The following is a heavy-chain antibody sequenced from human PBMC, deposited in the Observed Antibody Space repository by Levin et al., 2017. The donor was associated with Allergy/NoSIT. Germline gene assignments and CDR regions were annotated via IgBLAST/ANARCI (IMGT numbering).Heavy chain of an antibody. D-gene: IGHD3-10*01. V-gene: IGHV3-48*01. CDR2: VSSSSNTK. CDR1: GFTFSGYS. J-gene: IGHJ4*02. CDR3: AREDASGSNLY. Sequence: GESLKISCTASGFTFSGYSMNWVRQAPGKGLEWVSYVSSSSNTKYYADSVKGRFTIFRDNVKNSLYLQMNSLRAEDTGVYYCAREDASGSNLYWGQGTLVTVSS.